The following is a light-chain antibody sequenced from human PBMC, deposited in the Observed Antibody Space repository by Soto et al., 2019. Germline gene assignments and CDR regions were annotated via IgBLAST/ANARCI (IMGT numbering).Light chain of an antibody. Sequence: QSVLTQPPSASGTPGQRVTISCSGSSSNIGNNYVYWYQMVPGTAPKLLIYRNNQRPSGVPVRFSGSRSGTSASLAISGLRSEDEADYYCAAWDDSLSGRGVFGGGTQLTVL. CDR3: AAWDDSLSGRGV. CDR1: SSNIGNNY. J-gene: IGLJ2*01. CDR2: RNN. V-gene: IGLV1-47*01.